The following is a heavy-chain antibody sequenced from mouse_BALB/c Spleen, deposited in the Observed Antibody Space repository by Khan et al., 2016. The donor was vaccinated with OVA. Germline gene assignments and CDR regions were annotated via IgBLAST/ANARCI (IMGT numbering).Heavy chain of an antibody. CDR1: GYSITSDYA. D-gene: IGHD1-1*01. V-gene: IGHV3-2*02. J-gene: IGHJ2*02. Sequence: EVQLQESGPGLVKPSQSLSLTCTVTGYSITSDYAWNWIRQFPGNKLEWMGYISYSGRTSYNPSPKSRISITRDTSQNQFFLQLNSGTTEDTASYYCARSVTIATVVAPDFDYWGQGTSLTVSS. CDR2: ISYSGRT. CDR3: ARSVTIATVVAPDFDY.